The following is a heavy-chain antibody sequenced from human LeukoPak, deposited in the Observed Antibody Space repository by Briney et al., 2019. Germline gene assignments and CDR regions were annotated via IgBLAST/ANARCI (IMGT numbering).Heavy chain of an antibody. V-gene: IGHV1-46*01. CDR2: INPSGDNT. CDR1: GYTFTSYN. J-gene: IGHJ5*02. Sequence: ASVKVSCKASGYTFTSYNIHWVRQAPGQGLEWMGIINPSGDNTWYAQKFQGRVTMTRDMATSTDYMEVSSLRSEDTAVYYCARDNSVGDSAWWFDPWGQGTLVTVSS. D-gene: IGHD5-12*01. CDR3: ARDNSVGDSAWWFDP.